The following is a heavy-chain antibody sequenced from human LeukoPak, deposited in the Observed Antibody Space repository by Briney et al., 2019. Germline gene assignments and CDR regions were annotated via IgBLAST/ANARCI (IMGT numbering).Heavy chain of an antibody. J-gene: IGHJ4*02. V-gene: IGHV3-33*01. Sequence: GRSLRLSCAASGFTFSRYGMHWVCQAPGEGLEWVAVIWYDGSKKFYADSVRGRFTISRDNSKNTLYLQMNSLRVEDTAVYYCSRANFGVDTYDYWGQGTLVTVSS. CDR3: SRANFGVDTYDY. D-gene: IGHD3-3*01. CDR1: GFTFSRYG. CDR2: IWYDGSKK.